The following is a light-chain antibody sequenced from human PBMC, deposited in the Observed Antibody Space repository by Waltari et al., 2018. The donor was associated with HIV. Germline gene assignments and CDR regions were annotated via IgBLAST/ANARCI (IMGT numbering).Light chain of an antibody. CDR3: AAWDDSLNAWV. CDR2: SNN. CDR1: SSNIGSNI. Sequence: QSVLTQPPSASGTPGQRLSISCSGSSSNIGSNIVNWYQQLPGTAPKLLIYSNNQRPSGVPDRFSCSKSGTSASLAISGLQSEDEADYYCAAWDDSLNAWVFGGGTKLTGL. V-gene: IGLV1-44*01. J-gene: IGLJ3*02.